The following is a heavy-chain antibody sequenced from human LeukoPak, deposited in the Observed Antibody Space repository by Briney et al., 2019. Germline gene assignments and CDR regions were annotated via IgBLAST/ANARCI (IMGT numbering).Heavy chain of an antibody. J-gene: IGHJ4*02. CDR3: ARADWDTAMIDY. V-gene: IGHV3-21*01. D-gene: IGHD5-18*01. Sequence: KPGGSLRLSCAASGFTFSSYSMNWVRQAPGKGLEWVSSIRSSSGYTYYADSVKGRFTISRDNAKNSLYLQMNSLRAEDTAVYYCARADWDTAMIDYWGQGTLVTVSS. CDR1: GFTFSSYS. CDR2: IRSSSGYT.